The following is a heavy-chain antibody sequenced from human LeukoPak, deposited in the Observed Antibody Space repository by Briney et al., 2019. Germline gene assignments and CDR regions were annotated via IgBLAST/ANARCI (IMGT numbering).Heavy chain of an antibody. J-gene: IGHJ6*02. CDR2: ISAYNGNT. V-gene: IGHV1-18*01. CDR1: GYTFTSYG. CDR3: ARDGTLRWLNFDYYYGMDV. Sequence: ASVKVSCKASGYTFTSYGISWVRQAPGQGLEWMGWISAYNGNTNYAQKLQGRVTITTDTSTSTAYMELRSLRSDDTAVYYCARDGTLRWLNFDYYYGMDVWGQGTTVT. D-gene: IGHD4-23*01.